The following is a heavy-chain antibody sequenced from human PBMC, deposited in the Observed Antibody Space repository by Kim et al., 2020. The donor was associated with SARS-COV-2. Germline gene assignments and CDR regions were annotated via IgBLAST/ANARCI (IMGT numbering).Heavy chain of an antibody. D-gene: IGHD3-3*01. CDR3: ARGVTIFGVVINAFDL. J-gene: IGHJ3*01. Sequence: SETLSLTCTVSGGSISSGGYYWSWIRQHPGKGLEWIGYIYYSGSTYYNPSLKSRVTISVDTSKNQFSLKLSSVTAADTAVYYCARGVTIFGVVINAFDLWGQGTMVTVSS. CDR2: IYYSGST. V-gene: IGHV4-31*03. CDR1: GGSISSGGYY.